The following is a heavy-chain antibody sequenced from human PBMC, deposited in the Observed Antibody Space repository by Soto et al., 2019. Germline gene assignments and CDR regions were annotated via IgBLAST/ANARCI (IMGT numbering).Heavy chain of an antibody. D-gene: IGHD1-26*01. CDR2: IGRSGDPI. CDR1: GFSFHDYY. V-gene: IGHV3-11*01. Sequence: GGSLRLSCAASGFSFHDYYMSWIRQAPGKGLEWISHIGRSGDPIYYADSVKGRFSISRDDATNSLYQQMSSLRAEDTAVYYCARPTRIVGATADYWGQGTLVTVSS. J-gene: IGHJ4*02. CDR3: ARPTRIVGATADY.